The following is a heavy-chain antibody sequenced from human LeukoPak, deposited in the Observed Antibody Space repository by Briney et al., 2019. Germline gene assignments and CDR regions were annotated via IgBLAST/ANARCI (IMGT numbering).Heavy chain of an antibody. CDR2: IYTSGST. CDR3: ARTGGSSYFYYYMDV. Sequence: SETLSLTCTVSGGSISSYYWSWIRQPAGKGLEWIGRIYTSGSTNYNPSLKSRVTMSVDTSKNQFSLKLSSVTAADTALYYCARTGGSSYFYYYMDVWGKGTTVTVSS. D-gene: IGHD1-26*01. CDR1: GGSISSYY. V-gene: IGHV4-4*07. J-gene: IGHJ6*03.